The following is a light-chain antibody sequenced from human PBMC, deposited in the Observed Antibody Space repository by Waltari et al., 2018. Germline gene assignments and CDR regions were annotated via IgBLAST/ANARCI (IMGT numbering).Light chain of an antibody. CDR2: EGS. V-gene: IGLV2-23*01. J-gene: IGLJ3*02. CDR1: SSDVGSYNL. CDR3: CSYAGSSTWV. Sequence: QSALTQPASVSGSPGQSITISCTGTSSDVGSYNLVSWYQQHPGKAPKLMLYEGSKRPSEVSNRFSGSKSGNTASLTISGLQAEDEADYYCCSYAGSSTWVFGGGTKLTVL.